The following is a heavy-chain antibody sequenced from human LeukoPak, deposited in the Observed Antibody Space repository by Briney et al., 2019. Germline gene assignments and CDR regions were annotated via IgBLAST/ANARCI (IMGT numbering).Heavy chain of an antibody. D-gene: IGHD3-16*01. CDR3: AKSMSLFGARVLKGVDFDL. J-gene: IGHJ4*02. V-gene: IGHV3-23*01. CDR1: GFTFETYA. CDR2: ISGTGESV. Sequence: GGSLRVSCSASGFTFETYAMGWVRQAPGKGLEWVSLISGTGESVVYADSVKGRLTVSRDNPQKTLFLHIDGLTAEDTAIYYCAKSMSLFGARVLKGVDFDLWGPGVLVTVSS.